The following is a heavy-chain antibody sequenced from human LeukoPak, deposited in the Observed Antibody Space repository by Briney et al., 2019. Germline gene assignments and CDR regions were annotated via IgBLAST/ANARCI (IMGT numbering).Heavy chain of an antibody. J-gene: IGHJ4*02. V-gene: IGHV3-23*01. CDR2: ISGSGGST. Sequence: GGSLRLSCAASGFTFSSYGMSWVRQAPGKGLEWVSGISGSGGSTYYADSVKGRFTISRDNSKNTVFLQVNSLGGEDTAVYYCAKDHYGDYVTTFDYWGQGTLVTVSS. CDR3: AKDHYGDYVTTFDY. CDR1: GFTFSSYG. D-gene: IGHD4-17*01.